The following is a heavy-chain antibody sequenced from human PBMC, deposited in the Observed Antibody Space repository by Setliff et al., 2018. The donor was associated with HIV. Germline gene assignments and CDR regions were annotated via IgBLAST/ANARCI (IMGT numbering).Heavy chain of an antibody. J-gene: IGHJ4*02. CDR1: GGTFSSYA. Sequence: SVKVSCKAYGGTFSSYAITWVRQAPGQGLECMGGIIPMLGITNYAQRFQGRLTITADEYTGTAYMELSSLRSEDTAAYYCATTKGLSSGYDYWGQGTLVTVSS. CDR2: IIPMLGIT. V-gene: IGHV1-69*10. CDR3: ATTKGLSSGYDY. D-gene: IGHD3-22*01.